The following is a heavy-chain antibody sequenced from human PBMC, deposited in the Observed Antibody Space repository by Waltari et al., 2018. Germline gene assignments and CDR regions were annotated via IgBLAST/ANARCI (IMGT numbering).Heavy chain of an antibody. CDR3: ARDLAGRDDS. CDR1: GFTFSKYW. V-gene: IGHV3-74*01. Sequence: EVQLVESGGGLVQPGGSLRLSCAASGFTFSKYWMHWVRQAPVKGLVGVSRINENRKTTTYADSVKGRFTISRDNAKNTMYLQMKSLRPEDTAVYFCARDLAGRDDSWGQGTLVTVSS. CDR2: INENRKTT. D-gene: IGHD6-19*01. J-gene: IGHJ5*01.